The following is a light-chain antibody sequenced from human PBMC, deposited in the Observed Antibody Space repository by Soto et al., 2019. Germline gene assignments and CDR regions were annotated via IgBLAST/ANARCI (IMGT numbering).Light chain of an antibody. CDR2: GNS. J-gene: IGLJ2*01. CDR1: SSNIGAGYD. Sequence: QSVLTQPPSVSGAPGQRVTISCTGSSSNIGAGYDVHWYQQLPGTAPKLLIYGNSNRPSGVPERISGSKSGTSASLAISGLRSEYEAVYYCASWDDRLGAVIFGGGTKLTV. CDR3: ASWDDRLGAVI. V-gene: IGLV1-40*01.